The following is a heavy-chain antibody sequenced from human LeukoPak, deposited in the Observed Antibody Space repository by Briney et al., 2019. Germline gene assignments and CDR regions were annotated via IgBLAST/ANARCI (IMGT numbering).Heavy chain of an antibody. J-gene: IGHJ4*02. V-gene: IGHV1-2*04. CDR1: GYTFTGYY. D-gene: IGHD2-2*01. Sequence: ASVKVSCKASGYTFTGYYMHWVRQAPGQGLEWMGWIDPNSGGTNYAQKFQGWVTMTRDTSISTAYMELSRLRSDDTAVYYCARSRRVYCSSTSCGGMGYWGQGTLVTVSS. CDR3: ARSRRVYCSSTSCGGMGY. CDR2: IDPNSGGT.